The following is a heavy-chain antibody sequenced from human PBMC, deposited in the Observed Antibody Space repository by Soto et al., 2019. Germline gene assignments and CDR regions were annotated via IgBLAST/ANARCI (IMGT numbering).Heavy chain of an antibody. J-gene: IGHJ4*02. V-gene: IGHV4-39*07. CDR1: GDSITSNSYF. Sequence: SETLSLTCTVSGDSITSNSYFWAWIRQPPGKGLEWIGSIYYSGTTYYNPSLKSRVTISVDTSKNQFSLKLSSVTAADTAVYYCARVRQLVPAAMRDDQYFDYWGQGTLVTVSS. D-gene: IGHD2-2*01. CDR3: ARVRQLVPAAMRDDQYFDY. CDR2: IYYSGTT.